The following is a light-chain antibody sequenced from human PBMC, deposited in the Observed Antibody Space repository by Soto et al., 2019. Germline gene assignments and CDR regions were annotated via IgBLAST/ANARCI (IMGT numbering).Light chain of an antibody. CDR2: RAS. Sequence: EIVMTQSPATLSVSPGERATLSCRASKSVTSNLAWYQQKSGQAPSLLIYRASTRATGIPARFSGSGSGTEFTLTISSLQSEDFAVYYCQQYDNWPPTFGQGTKMEVK. CDR3: QQYDNWPPT. V-gene: IGKV3-15*01. J-gene: IGKJ1*01. CDR1: KSVTSN.